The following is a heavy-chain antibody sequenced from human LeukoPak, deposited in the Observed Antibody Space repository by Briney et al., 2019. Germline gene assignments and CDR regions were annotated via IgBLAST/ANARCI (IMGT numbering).Heavy chain of an antibody. J-gene: IGHJ6*02. CDR2: ITSSSNTR. CDR3: ARVKSLSHGLDV. V-gene: IGHV3-48*01. CDR1: GFAFSTYS. Sequence: PGGSLRLSCVASGFAFSTYSMKWVRQAPGKGLEWVSYITSSSNTRDYADSVKGRFTISRDNAKSSLYLQMSSLGAEDTAIYYCARVKSLSHGLDVWGQGTTVTVSS.